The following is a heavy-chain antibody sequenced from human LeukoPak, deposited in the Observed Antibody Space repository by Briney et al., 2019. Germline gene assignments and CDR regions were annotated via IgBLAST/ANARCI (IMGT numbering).Heavy chain of an antibody. CDR1: GGSISSRSYY. D-gene: IGHD3-10*01. CDR3: ARDGGLWFGELSAFDY. V-gene: IGHV4-39*07. Sequence: SETLSLTCTVSGGSISSRSYYWGWIRQPPGKGLEWIGSIYYSGSSFNNPSLKSRVTISVDTSKNQFSLKLSSVTAADTAVYYCARDGGLWFGELSAFDYWGQGTLVTVSS. CDR2: IYYSGSS. J-gene: IGHJ4*02.